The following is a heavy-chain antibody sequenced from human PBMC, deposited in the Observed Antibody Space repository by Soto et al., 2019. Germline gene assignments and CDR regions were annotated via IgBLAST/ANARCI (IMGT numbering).Heavy chain of an antibody. J-gene: IGHJ4*02. Sequence: VGSVRLSCAASGFTFSSYTMSWVRHAPGKGLEWVSGISGSGASTEYAGSVRGRFTISRDNSKNTLYLQVNSLRADDTAVYYCARLGQYCSSISCHTSGFEFWGEGTRVSVSS. CDR2: ISGSGAST. CDR1: GFTFSSYT. D-gene: IGHD2-2*02. CDR3: ARLGQYCSSISCHTSGFEF. V-gene: IGHV3-23*01.